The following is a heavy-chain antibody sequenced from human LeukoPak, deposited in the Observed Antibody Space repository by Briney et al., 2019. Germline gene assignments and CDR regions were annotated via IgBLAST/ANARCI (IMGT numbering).Heavy chain of an antibody. V-gene: IGHV3-21*01. D-gene: IGHD6-13*01. J-gene: IGHJ5*02. CDR1: GFTFSTYS. Sequence: GGSLRLSCAASGFTFSTYSMNWVRQAPGKGLEWVASISSSSSYIYYADSVKGRFTISRDNAKNSLYVQMNSLRDEDTAVYYCARAGGQQLVLGWFDPWGQGTLVTVSS. CDR3: ARAGGQQLVLGWFDP. CDR2: ISSSSSYI.